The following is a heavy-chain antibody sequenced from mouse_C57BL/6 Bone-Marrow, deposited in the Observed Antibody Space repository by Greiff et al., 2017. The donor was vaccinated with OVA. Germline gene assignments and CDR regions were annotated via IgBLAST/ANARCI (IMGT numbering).Heavy chain of an antibody. CDR2: IDREDGET. D-gene: IGHD1-1*01. CDR3: ARSPKFITTVVDSAYYAMDY. V-gene: IGHV14-2*01. CDR1: GFYLTDYC. Sequence: DVQLQQSGPELVKPSACLSLTCTVSGFYLTDYCVHWVQQTTEQGLAWIGMIDREDGETTYATKFQGQATITADTSSNTAYRQLSSLTSEDTAVYYCARSPKFITTVVDSAYYAMDYGGQGTSATAPS. J-gene: IGHJ4*01.